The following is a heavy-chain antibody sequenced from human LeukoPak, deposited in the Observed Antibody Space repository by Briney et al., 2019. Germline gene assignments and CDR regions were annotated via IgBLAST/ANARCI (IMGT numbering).Heavy chain of an antibody. V-gene: IGHV3-30*02. J-gene: IGHJ4*02. CDR1: GFPFSNYG. CDR3: SKDGFSYGYL. D-gene: IGHD5-18*01. CDR2: IWTDGTNR. Sequence: GGPLSLSCAASGFPFSNYGMYWVRQAPGKGLGRVAVIWTDGTNRLHADSVKGRFTISRDNPKTTLYLQMNGLIAEGTAVYCCSKDGFSYGYLGGQGTRV.